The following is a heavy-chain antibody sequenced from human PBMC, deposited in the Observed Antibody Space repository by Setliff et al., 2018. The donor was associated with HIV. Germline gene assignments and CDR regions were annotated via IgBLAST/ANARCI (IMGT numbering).Heavy chain of an antibody. CDR1: GYSFTSYG. Sequence: EASVKVSCKASGYSFTSYGISWVRQAPGQGLEWMGWISTYNGNKNYAQNLQDRVTMTTDTSTSTAYMELRSLRFDDTAVYYCARFPNPSQIVVIMPPDYWGQGTLGTVSS. CDR2: ISTYNGNK. D-gene: IGHD3-22*01. CDR3: ARFPNPSQIVVIMPPDY. J-gene: IGHJ4*02. V-gene: IGHV1-18*01.